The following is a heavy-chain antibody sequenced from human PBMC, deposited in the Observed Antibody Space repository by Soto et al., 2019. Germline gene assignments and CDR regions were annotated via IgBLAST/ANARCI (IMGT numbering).Heavy chain of an antibody. J-gene: IGHJ6*02. V-gene: IGHV1-46*03. CDR2: INPSGGST. Sequence: ASLKVSCKASGYTFTSYYMHWVRQAPGQGLEWMGIINPSGGSTSYAQKFQGRVTMTRDTSTSTVYMELSSLRSEDTAVYYCAREDYSHYCGMDVWGQGTTVTVSS. D-gene: IGHD3-10*01. CDR3: AREDYSHYCGMDV. CDR1: GYTFTSYY.